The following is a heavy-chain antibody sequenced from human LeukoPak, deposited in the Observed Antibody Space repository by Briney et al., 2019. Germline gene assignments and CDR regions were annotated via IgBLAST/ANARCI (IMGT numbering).Heavy chain of an antibody. CDR2: AYYSGST. V-gene: IGHV4-30-4*01. CDR3: ARVGSGSSISIFDY. D-gene: IGHD6-6*01. CDR1: GGSISSGDYY. J-gene: IGHJ4*02. Sequence: PSETLSLTCTVSGGSISSGDYYWSWIRQPPGTGLEWIGYAYYSGSTYYNPSLKSRVTISVDTSKNQFSLKLSSVTAADTAVYYCARVGSGSSISIFDYWGQGTLVTVSS.